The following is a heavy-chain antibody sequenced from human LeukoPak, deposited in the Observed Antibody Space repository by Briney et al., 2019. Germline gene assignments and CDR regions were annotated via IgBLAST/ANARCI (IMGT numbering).Heavy chain of an antibody. D-gene: IGHD6-19*01. CDR2: MYVSGSS. V-gene: IGHV4-61*02. CDR1: GDSINNDTYY. Sequence: PSETLSLTCIVSGDSINNDTYYWNWIRQPAGKGLEWIGRMYVSGSSNYNPALKSRVTISVYTSKNQFSLMLNSVTAADTAVYYCATPGRIAVSGQFDYWGQGTLVTVSS. J-gene: IGHJ4*02. CDR3: ATPGRIAVSGQFDY.